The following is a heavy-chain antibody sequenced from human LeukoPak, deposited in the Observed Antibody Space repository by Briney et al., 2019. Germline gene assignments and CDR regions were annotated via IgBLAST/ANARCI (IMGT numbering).Heavy chain of an antibody. D-gene: IGHD3-22*01. Sequence: PGGSLRLSCAASGFTFSKHGMTWVRQAPGKGLEWVSFISGNAGTTYYADSVKGRFTISRDNSKNTVYLQMNSLRAEDTAVYYCARVHYYDSSGYYAWGQGTLVTVSS. CDR2: ISGNAGTT. CDR1: GFTFSKHG. J-gene: IGHJ5*02. V-gene: IGHV3-23*01. CDR3: ARVHYYDSSGYYA.